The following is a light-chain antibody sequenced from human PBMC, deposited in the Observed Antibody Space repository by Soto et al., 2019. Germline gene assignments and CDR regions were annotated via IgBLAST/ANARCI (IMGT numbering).Light chain of an antibody. CDR3: QQYNNLPPRT. Sequence: EIVMTQSPATLSVSPGERATLSCRASQSVSGNLAWYQHKPGQAPRLLIYGASSRATGIPARFSGSGSETEFTLTISSLQSEDFAVYYCQQYNNLPPRTFGQGTKLEI. J-gene: IGKJ2*02. CDR1: QSVSGN. V-gene: IGKV3-15*01. CDR2: GAS.